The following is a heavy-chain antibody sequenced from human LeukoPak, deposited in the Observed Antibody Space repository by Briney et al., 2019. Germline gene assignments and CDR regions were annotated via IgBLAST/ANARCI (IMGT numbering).Heavy chain of an antibody. CDR3: ASQGYCSSTSCSPVPRYYYYGMDV. CDR2: INPNSGGT. J-gene: IGHJ6*02. Sequence: GASVKVSCKASGYTFTGYYMHWVRQAPGQGLEWMGWINPNSGGTNYAQKFQGRVTMTRDTSISTAYMELSRLRSDDTAVYYCASQGYCSSTSCSPVPRYYYYGMDVWGQGTTVTVSS. CDR1: GYTFTGYY. D-gene: IGHD2-2*01. V-gene: IGHV1-2*02.